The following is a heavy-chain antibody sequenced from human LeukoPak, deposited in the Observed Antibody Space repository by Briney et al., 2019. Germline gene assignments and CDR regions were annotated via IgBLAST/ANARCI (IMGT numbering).Heavy chain of an antibody. CDR3: ARDGARIQLWWFDY. D-gene: IGHD1-1*01. CDR1: GYTFTDYY. CDR2: INPSGGGT. J-gene: IGHJ4*02. V-gene: IGHV1-46*01. Sequence: ASVKVSCTASGYTFTDYYMHWVRQAPGQGLEWMGIINPSGGGTRYAQRFQGRVTMTRDTSTSTVYMEVSSLRSEDTAVYYCARDGARIQLWWFDYWGQGTLVTVSS.